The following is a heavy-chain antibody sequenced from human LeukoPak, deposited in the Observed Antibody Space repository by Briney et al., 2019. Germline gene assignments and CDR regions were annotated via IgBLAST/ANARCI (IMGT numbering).Heavy chain of an antibody. CDR1: GYTFNVHG. D-gene: IGHD1-26*01. J-gene: IGHJ4*02. V-gene: IGHV1-18*01. CDR2: ISAYSGDT. CDR3: ARCRGRYCGSGASSDY. Sequence: GASVKVSCKASGYTFNVHGINWVRQAPGQGLEWMGWISAYSGDTNYAQKLQGRVTMTTDTSTRSAYMDLRGLRSDDTAVYYCARCRGRYCGSGASSDYWGQGTLVTVSS.